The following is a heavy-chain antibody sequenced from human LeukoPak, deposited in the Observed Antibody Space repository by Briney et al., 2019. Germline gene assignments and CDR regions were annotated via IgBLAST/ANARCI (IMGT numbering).Heavy chain of an antibody. Sequence: ASVKVSCKASGYTFTSYGISWVRQARGQGLEWMGWISAYNGNTNYAQKLQGRATMTTDTSTSTAYMELRSLRSDDSAVYYCARDPLSYGSGSYTLGRVLAATNWFDPWGQGTLVTVSS. CDR1: GYTFTSYG. V-gene: IGHV1-18*01. D-gene: IGHD3-10*01. CDR3: ARDPLSYGSGSYTLGRVLAATNWFDP. J-gene: IGHJ5*02. CDR2: ISAYNGNT.